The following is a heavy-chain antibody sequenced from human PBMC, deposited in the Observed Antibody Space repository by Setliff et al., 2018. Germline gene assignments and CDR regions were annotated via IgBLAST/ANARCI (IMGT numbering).Heavy chain of an antibody. Sequence: KPGGSLRLSCAASGFTFSTAWMNWVRQAPGKGLEWVGRIKGKNDGLATDYAAPVKGRFTISRDDSKNTLYLQMNSLKTEDTAVYYCTTDPSPTFGGVIGAAFDFWGQGTMVTVSS. V-gene: IGHV3-15*07. D-gene: IGHD3-16*01. J-gene: IGHJ3*01. CDR1: GFTFSTAW. CDR2: IKGKNDGLAT. CDR3: TTDPSPTFGGVIGAAFDF.